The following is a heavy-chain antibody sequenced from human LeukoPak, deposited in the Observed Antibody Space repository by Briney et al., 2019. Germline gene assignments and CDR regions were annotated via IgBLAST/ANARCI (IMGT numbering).Heavy chain of an antibody. D-gene: IGHD3-3*01. CDR2: INAGNGNT. CDR3: ARYDFWSDYFDY. J-gene: IGHJ4*02. CDR1: GYTFTSYA. V-gene: IGHV1-3*03. Sequence: EASVKVSCKASGYTFTSYAMHWVRQAPGQRLEWMGWINAGNGNTKYSQEFQGRVTITRDTSASTAYMELSSLRSEDMAVYYCARYDFWSDYFDYWGQGTLVTVSS.